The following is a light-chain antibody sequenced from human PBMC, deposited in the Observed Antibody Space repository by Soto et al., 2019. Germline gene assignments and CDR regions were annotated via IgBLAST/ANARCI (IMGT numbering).Light chain of an antibody. CDR1: QSVSSY. CDR2: YAS. CDR3: QERSNWPPT. Sequence: EIVLTQSPATLSLSPGERATLSCRASQSVSSYLAWYQQKPGHAPRLLIYYASTRATGIPARFSGSGSGTDFALTISRLESEDFAVYYCQERSNWPPTFGGGTKVEIK. V-gene: IGKV3-11*01. J-gene: IGKJ4*01.